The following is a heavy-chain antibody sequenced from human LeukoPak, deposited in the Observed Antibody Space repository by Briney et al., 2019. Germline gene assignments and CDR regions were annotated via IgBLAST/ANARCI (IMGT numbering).Heavy chain of an antibody. CDR1: GFTVSSNY. J-gene: IGHJ6*02. V-gene: IGHV3-66*04. CDR3: ASQVYYGSGSPDLYYYYYYGMDV. Sequence: GGSLRLSCAASGFTVSSNYMSWVRQAPGKGLEWVSVIYSGGSTYYADSVKGSFTISRDNSKNTLYLQMNSLRAEDTAVYYCASQVYYGSGSPDLYYYYYYGMDVWGQGTTVTVSS. CDR2: IYSGGST. D-gene: IGHD3-10*01.